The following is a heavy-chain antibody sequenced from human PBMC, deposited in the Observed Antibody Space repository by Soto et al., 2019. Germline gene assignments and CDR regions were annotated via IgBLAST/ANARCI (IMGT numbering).Heavy chain of an antibody. D-gene: IGHD6-6*01. CDR2: IYYSGST. CDR3: ARVGGVAARTFDY. J-gene: IGHJ4*02. V-gene: IGHV4-59*01. Sequence: SETLSLTYTFSGGSINDFYWSWILQPPGKGLEWIGYIYYSGSTDYNPSLKGRVTISVDTSKNQFSLKLRSVTAADAAVYYCARVGGVAARTFDYWGQGTLVTVSS. CDR1: GGSINDFY.